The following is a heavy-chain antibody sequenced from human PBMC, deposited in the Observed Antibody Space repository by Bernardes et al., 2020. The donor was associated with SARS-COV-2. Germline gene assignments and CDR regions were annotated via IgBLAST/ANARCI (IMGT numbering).Heavy chain of an antibody. D-gene: IGHD6-19*01. J-gene: IGHJ5*02. Sequence: GGSLRLSCASSGFTFDSYGMTWVRQAPGKGLEWVSTISYSGSSSYGDSVKGRFSVSRDNAKKSVYLQMNGLRAEDTALYYCARDYSAWSRDLWCQGALVTVSS. CDR1: GFTFDSYG. V-gene: IGHV3-21*01. CDR3: ARDYSAWSRDL. CDR2: ISYSGSSS.